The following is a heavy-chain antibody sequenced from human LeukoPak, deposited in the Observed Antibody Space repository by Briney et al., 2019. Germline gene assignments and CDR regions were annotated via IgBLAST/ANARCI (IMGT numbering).Heavy chain of an antibody. D-gene: IGHD6-6*01. V-gene: IGHV3-74*01. CDR2: INSDESTT. CDR1: GFTFSSYR. Sequence: PGGSLRLSCAASGFTFSSYRMHWVRQAPGRGLVWVSRINSDESTTSYADSVKGRFTISRDNSKNTLYLQMNSLRPEDTAVFYCAKAVHSSSSWQIDYWGQGTLVTVSS. CDR3: AKAVHSSSSWQIDY. J-gene: IGHJ4*02.